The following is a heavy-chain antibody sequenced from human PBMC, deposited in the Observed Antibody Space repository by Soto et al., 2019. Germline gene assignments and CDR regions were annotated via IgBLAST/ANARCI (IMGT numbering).Heavy chain of an antibody. CDR1: GFTFSSYA. CDR3: ARGDTMIVVVITSPQMWD. J-gene: IGHJ4*02. D-gene: IGHD3-22*01. Sequence: QVQLVESGGGVVQPGRSLRLSCAASGFTFSSYAMHWVRQAPGKGLEWVAVISYDGSNKYYADSVKGRFTISRDNSKNALCREMNGVRGEDTAVYCCARGDTMIVVVITSPQMWDWGQGTLVTVSS. V-gene: IGHV3-30-3*01. CDR2: ISYDGSNK.